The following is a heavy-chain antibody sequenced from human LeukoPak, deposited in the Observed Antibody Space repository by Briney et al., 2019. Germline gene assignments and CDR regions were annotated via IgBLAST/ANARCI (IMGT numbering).Heavy chain of an antibody. V-gene: IGHV3-64*01. D-gene: IGHD5-12*01. CDR3: ARVSGGYTDY. J-gene: IGHJ4*02. CDR2: ISSNGGST. Sequence: GGSLRLSCAASGFTFSSYAMHWVRQAPGKGLEYVSAISSNGGSTYYANSVKGRFTISRDNSKNTLYLQMGSLRAEDMAVYYCARVSGGYTDYWGQGTLVTVSS. CDR1: GFTFSSYA.